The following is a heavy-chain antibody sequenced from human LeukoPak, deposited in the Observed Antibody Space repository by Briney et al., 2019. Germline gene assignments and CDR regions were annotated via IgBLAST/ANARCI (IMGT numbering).Heavy chain of an antibody. Sequence: GGSLRLSCVVSGFSLDDYAMHWVRQVPGKGLEWVSSISWDSSNAAYADSVKGRFTISRDNSKNTLYLQMNTLRAEDTAVYYCAKDADDYGDSYFDYWGHGTLVTVSS. CDR1: GFSLDDYA. J-gene: IGHJ4*01. D-gene: IGHD4-17*01. V-gene: IGHV3-9*01. CDR3: AKDADDYGDSYFDY. CDR2: ISWDSSNA.